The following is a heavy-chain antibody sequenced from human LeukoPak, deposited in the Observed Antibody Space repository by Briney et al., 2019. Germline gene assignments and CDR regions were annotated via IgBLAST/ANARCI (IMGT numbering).Heavy chain of an antibody. CDR1: GFTFSSYA. J-gene: IGHJ6*02. Sequence: GGSLRLSCAASGFTFSSYAMSWVRQAPGKGLEWVSAISGSGGSTYYADSVKGRFTISRDNSKNTLYLQMNSLRPEDTAVYYGAKEMASTVTNYFYYGMDVWGQGTTVTVSS. CDR2: ISGSGGST. D-gene: IGHD4-17*01. CDR3: AKEMASTVTNYFYYGMDV. V-gene: IGHV3-23*01.